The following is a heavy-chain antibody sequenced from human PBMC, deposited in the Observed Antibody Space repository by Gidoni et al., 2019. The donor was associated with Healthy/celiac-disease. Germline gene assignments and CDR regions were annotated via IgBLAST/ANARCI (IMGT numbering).Heavy chain of an antibody. Sequence: VHLQQWGAGLLKPSETLSLTCAVYGGSFSGYYWSWIRQPPGKGLEWIGEINHSGSTNYNPSLKSRVTISVDTSKNQFSLKLSSVTAADTAVYYCARGVVRGVIHYWGQGTLVTVSS. D-gene: IGHD3-10*01. CDR3: ARGVVRGVIHY. CDR2: INHSGST. J-gene: IGHJ4*02. CDR1: GGSFSGYY. V-gene: IGHV4-34*01.